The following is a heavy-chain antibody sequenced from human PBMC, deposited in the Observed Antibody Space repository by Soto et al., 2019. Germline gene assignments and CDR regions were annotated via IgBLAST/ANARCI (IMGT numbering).Heavy chain of an antibody. CDR3: AKTQQTLQEMATKSSPYYYYYYGMDV. Sequence: ASVKVSCKASGGTFSSYAISWVRQAPGQGLEWMGGIIPIFGTANYAQKFQGRVTITADESTSTAYMELSSLRSEDTAVYYCAKTQQTLQEMATKSSPYYYYYYGMDVWGQGTTVTVSS. V-gene: IGHV1-69*13. CDR2: IIPIFGTA. CDR1: GGTFSSYA. D-gene: IGHD5-12*01. J-gene: IGHJ6*02.